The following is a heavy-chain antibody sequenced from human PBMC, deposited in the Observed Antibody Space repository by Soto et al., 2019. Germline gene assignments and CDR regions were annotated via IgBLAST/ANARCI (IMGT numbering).Heavy chain of an antibody. CDR3: ESRDPGTSVDY. D-gene: IGHD1-7*01. V-gene: IGHV4-4*02. J-gene: IGHJ4*02. CDR2: IYRTGST. Sequence: SETLSLTCAVSGGSFTSNNWWTWVRQPPGQGLEWIGEIYRTGSTNYNPSLKSRVTISLDKSENQFSLTVTSLTAADTAVYYCESRDPGTSVDYWGQGTLVTVSS. CDR1: GGSFTSNNW.